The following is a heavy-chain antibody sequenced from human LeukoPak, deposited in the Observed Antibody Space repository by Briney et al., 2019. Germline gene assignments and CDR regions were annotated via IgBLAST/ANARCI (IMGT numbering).Heavy chain of an antibody. V-gene: IGHV3-11*05. J-gene: IGHJ4*02. Sequence: GGSLRLSCAASGFTFSDYYMNWIRQAPGKGLEWVSYISGSGSYTNYADSVRGRFTISRDNAKNSLYLQMNSLRAEDTAVYYCAGEAYGSGTYYLDYWGQGSLVTVSS. CDR3: AGEAYGSGTYYLDY. CDR2: ISGSGSYT. CDR1: GFTFSDYY. D-gene: IGHD3-10*01.